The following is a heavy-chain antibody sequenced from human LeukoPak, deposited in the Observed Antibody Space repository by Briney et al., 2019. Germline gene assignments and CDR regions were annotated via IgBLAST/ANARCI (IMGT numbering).Heavy chain of an antibody. CDR2: IYYSGST. D-gene: IGHD1-26*01. Sequence: PSETLSLTCAVSGGSISSYYWSWIRQPPGKGLEWIGYIYYSGSTNYNPSLKSRVTISVDTSKNQFSLKLSSVTAADTAVYYCARGGSSPRGWFDPWGQGTLVTVSS. CDR1: GGSISSYY. V-gene: IGHV4-59*08. J-gene: IGHJ5*02. CDR3: ARGGSSPRGWFDP.